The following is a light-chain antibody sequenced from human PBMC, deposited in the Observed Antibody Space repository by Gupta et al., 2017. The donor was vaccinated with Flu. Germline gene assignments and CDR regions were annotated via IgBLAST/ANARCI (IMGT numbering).Light chain of an antibody. Sequence: TCSGDKLGDRYVSWYQHRPGQSPVLVVYQDDKRPSGIPERFSGSNSGNTATLTITGTQALDEAVYFCQTWDGTTVFGGGTKLTVL. CDR2: QDD. J-gene: IGLJ2*01. V-gene: IGLV3-1*01. CDR1: KLGDRY. CDR3: QTWDGTTV.